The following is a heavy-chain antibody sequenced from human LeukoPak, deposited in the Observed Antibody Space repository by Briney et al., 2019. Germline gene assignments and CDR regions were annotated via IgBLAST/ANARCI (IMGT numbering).Heavy chain of an antibody. CDR3: AKGRWELLTDAFDI. D-gene: IGHD1-26*01. Sequence: ASVKVSCKASGYTFTSYDINWVRQATGQGLEWMGWMNPNSGNTGYAQKSPGRVTMTRNTSISAAYMELNSLRAEDTAVYYCAKGRWELLTDAFDIWGQGTMVTVSS. CDR1: GYTFTSYD. J-gene: IGHJ3*02. CDR2: MNPNSGNT. V-gene: IGHV1-8*01.